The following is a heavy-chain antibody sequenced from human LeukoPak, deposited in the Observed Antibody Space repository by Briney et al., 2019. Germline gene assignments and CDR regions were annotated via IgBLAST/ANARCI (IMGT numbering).Heavy chain of an antibody. Sequence: GGSLRLSCAASGFTVDSNYMTWVREAPGKGLEWVSVIYSGGSTYYADSVKGRFTISRDNSKNTLHLQMNSLRAEDTAVYYCAKEAVAGTLDHWGQGTLVTVSS. CDR2: IYSGGST. J-gene: IGHJ4*02. CDR3: AKEAVAGTLDH. D-gene: IGHD6-19*01. CDR1: GFTVDSNY. V-gene: IGHV3-66*01.